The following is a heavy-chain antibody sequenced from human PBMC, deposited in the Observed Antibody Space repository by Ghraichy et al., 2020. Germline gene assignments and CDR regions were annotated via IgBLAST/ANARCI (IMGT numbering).Heavy chain of an antibody. Sequence: SETLSLTCTVSGGSISSSSYYWGWIRQPPGKGLEWIGSIYYSGSTYYNPSLKSRVTISVDTSKNQFSLKLSSVTAADTAVYYCATLEAGSGSHNWFDPWGQGTLVTVSS. V-gene: IGHV4-39*01. CDR1: GGSISSSSYY. CDR2: IYYSGST. D-gene: IGHD3-10*01. CDR3: ATLEAGSGSHNWFDP. J-gene: IGHJ5*02.